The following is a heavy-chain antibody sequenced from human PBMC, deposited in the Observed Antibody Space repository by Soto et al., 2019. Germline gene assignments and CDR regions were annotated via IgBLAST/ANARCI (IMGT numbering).Heavy chain of an antibody. D-gene: IGHD5-18*01. CDR3: AKAVGSYGNFDY. CDR1: GFTFSIYS. Sequence: LRLSCAASGFTFSIYSMHWVRQAPGKGLEWVSGISWNSGSIGYADSVKGRFTISRDNAKNSLYLQMNSLRAEDTALYYCAKAVGSYGNFDYWGQGTLVTVSS. CDR2: ISWNSGSI. J-gene: IGHJ4*02. V-gene: IGHV3-9*01.